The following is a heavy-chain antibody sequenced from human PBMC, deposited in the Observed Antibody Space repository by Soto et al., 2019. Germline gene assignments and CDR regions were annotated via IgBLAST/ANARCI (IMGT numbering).Heavy chain of an antibody. CDR2: IIPLFGTP. D-gene: IGHD3-10*01. CDR3: ARDRDDYGSGNYYNRIDF. Sequence: SVKVSCKASGGIFSTYAISLLRQAPGQGLEWMGGIIPLFGTPNYAQRFQGRVTITADESTSAAYMELSRLRSEDTAVYYCARDRDDYGSGNYYNRIDFWGQGTLVTVSS. CDR1: GGIFSTYA. J-gene: IGHJ4*02. V-gene: IGHV1-69*13.